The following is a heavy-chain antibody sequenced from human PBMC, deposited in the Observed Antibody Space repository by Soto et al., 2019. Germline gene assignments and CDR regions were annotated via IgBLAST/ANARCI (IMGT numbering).Heavy chain of an antibody. D-gene: IGHD6-13*01. J-gene: IGHJ4*02. CDR1: GFTFSDYA. CDR2: ISSSGGSI. Sequence: EVQLLESGGGWVQPGGSLRLSSAASGFTFSDYAVSWVRQAPGKGLEWVSLISSSGGSIYYADSVKGRFTISRDNSKNTLKLQMNSLRAEDTAVYYCAEDLGSSSWCDAFFDYWGQGTLVTVSS. CDR3: AEDLGSSSWCDAFFDY. V-gene: IGHV3-23*01.